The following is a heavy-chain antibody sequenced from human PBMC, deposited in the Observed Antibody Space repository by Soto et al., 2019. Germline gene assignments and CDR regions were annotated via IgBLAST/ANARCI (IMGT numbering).Heavy chain of an antibody. J-gene: IGHJ5*02. Sequence: QVQLVQSGAEVKKPGSSVKVSCKASADTFNSYSLSWLRQAPGQRLGWMGGITPVFGTADYAQSFEDRLPITADDSKRTVSSERSSLTSDDTAVYYCARSLEGTTVSILFDPWGEGALVTASS. D-gene: IGHD4-17*01. CDR2: ITPVFGTA. V-gene: IGHV1-69*01. CDR3: ARSLEGTTVSILFDP. CDR1: ADTFNSYS.